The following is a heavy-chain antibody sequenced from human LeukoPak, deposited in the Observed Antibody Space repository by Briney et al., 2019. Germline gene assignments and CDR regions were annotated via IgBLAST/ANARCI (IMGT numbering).Heavy chain of an antibody. J-gene: IGHJ3*01. Sequence: SLTXXXXGDSXTGYHWSWIRQSAEKGLEWIGIIYTSGSSNYNPSLKSRVTMSLDTSKRQFSLTLTSVTAADTAVYYCARTREYKQWPFDLWGQGTMVTVSS. CDR2: IYTSGSS. D-gene: IGHD6-19*01. CDR3: ARTREYKQWPFDL. V-gene: IGHV4-4*07. CDR1: GDSXTGYH.